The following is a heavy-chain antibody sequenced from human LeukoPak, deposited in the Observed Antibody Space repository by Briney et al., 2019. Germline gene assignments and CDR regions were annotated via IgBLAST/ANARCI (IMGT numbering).Heavy chain of an antibody. CDR3: ARSPYYGSNSRGAFDV. J-gene: IGHJ3*01. D-gene: IGHD4-23*01. V-gene: IGHV4-59*08. CDR1: GGSISSHY. Sequence: PSETLSLTCTVSGGSISSHYWSWIRQPPGKGPEWIGYIYYSGSPNYNPSLKSRVSISLDTSKNQFSLELTSVTAADTALYFCARSPYYGSNSRGAFDVWGQGTLVPVSS. CDR2: IYYSGSP.